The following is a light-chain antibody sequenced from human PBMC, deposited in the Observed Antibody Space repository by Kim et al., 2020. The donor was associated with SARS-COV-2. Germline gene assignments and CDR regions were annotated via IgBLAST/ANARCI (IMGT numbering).Light chain of an antibody. CDR2: DAS. J-gene: IGKJ5*01. CDR3: QQRSNWIT. Sequence: SLSPGERATLPCRACQSVSSYLAWYQQNPGQAPRLLIYDASNRATGIPARFSGSGSGTDFTLTISSLEPEDFAVYYCQQRSNWITFGQGTRLEIE. CDR1: QSVSSY. V-gene: IGKV3-11*01.